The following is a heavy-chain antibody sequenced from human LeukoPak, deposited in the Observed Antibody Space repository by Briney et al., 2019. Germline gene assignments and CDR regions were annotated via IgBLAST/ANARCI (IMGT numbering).Heavy chain of an antibody. V-gene: IGHV3-33*06. CDR1: GFTFSSYG. CDR2: IWYDGSNK. D-gene: IGHD6-19*01. Sequence: PGRSLRLSCAASGFTFSSYGMHWVRQAPGKGLEWVAVIWYDGSNKYYADSVKGRFTISRDNSKNTLYLQMNSLRAEDTAVYYCAKWGISHVYSSGWYYFDYWGQGTLVTVSS. CDR3: AKWGISHVYSSGWYYFDY. J-gene: IGHJ4*02.